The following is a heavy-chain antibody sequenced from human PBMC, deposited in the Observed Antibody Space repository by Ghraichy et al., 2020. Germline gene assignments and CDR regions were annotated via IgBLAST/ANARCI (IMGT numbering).Heavy chain of an antibody. CDR3: ARFGFWSGYNVRAFDY. CDR2: ISISSSYI. Sequence: GGSLRLSCAASGFTFSSYSMNWVRQAPGKGLEWVSSISISSSYIYYADSVKGRFTISRDNAKNSLYLQMNSLRAEDTAVYYCARFGFWSGYNVRAFDYWGQGTLVTVSS. D-gene: IGHD3-3*01. J-gene: IGHJ4*02. V-gene: IGHV3-21*01. CDR1: GFTFSSYS.